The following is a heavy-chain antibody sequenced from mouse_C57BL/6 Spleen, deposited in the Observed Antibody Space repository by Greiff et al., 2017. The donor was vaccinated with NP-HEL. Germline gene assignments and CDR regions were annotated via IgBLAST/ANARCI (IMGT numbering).Heavy chain of an antibody. CDR2: IDPSDSYT. V-gene: IGHV1-69*01. CDR3: ARGMDYYGSSYDYYAMDY. J-gene: IGHJ4*01. CDR1: GYTFTSYW. Sequence: QVQLQQSGAELVMPGASVKLSCKASGYTFTSYWMHWVKQRPGQGLEWIGEIDPSDSYTNYNQKFKGKSTLTVDKSSSTAYMQLSSLTSEDSAVYYCARGMDYYGSSYDYYAMDYWGQGTSVTVSS. D-gene: IGHD1-1*01.